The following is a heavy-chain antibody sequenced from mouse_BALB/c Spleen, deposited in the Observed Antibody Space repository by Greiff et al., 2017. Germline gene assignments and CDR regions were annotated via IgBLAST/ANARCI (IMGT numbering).Heavy chain of an antibody. CDR2: IWAGGST. J-gene: IGHJ2*01. V-gene: IGHV2-9*02. Sequence: QVQLQQSGPGLVAPSQSLSITCTVSGFSLTSYGVHWVRQPPGKGLEWLGVIWAGGSTNYNSALMSRLSISKDNSKSQVFLKMNSLQTDDTAMYYCARGDYYGSSYPFDYWGQGTTLTVSS. D-gene: IGHD1-1*01. CDR1: GFSLTSYG. CDR3: ARGDYYGSSYPFDY.